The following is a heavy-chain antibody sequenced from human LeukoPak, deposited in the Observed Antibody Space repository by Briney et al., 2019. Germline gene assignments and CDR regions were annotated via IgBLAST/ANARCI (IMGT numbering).Heavy chain of an antibody. CDR1: GFTFSRYW. Sequence: GGSLRLSCGAAGFTFSRYWMDWVRQAPGKGLGWVARIRPEGTGTNYADSVQGRFTISRDNAKNTLYLQLNSLRAEDTAVYYCARDLVYGSGSYAYWGQGPLVPVSS. V-gene: IGHV3-74*01. D-gene: IGHD3-16*01. CDR2: IRPEGTGT. CDR3: ARDLVYGSGSYAY. J-gene: IGHJ4*02.